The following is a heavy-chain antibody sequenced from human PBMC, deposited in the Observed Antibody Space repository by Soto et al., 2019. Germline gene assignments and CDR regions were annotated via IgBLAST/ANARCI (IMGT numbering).Heavy chain of an antibody. CDR2: IYYSGST. CDR3: ARRGIYGSGMDV. V-gene: IGHV4-39*01. CDR1: GGSISSSSYY. J-gene: IGHJ6*02. Sequence: SETLSLTCTVSGGSISSSSYYWGWIRQPPGKGLEWIGSIYYSGSTYYNPSLKSRVTISVDTSKNQFSLKLSSVTAADTAVYYCARRGIYGSGMDVWGQGTTVTVSS. D-gene: IGHD3-10*01.